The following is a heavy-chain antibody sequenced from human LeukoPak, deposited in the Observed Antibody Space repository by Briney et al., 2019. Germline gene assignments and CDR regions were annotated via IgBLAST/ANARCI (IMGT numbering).Heavy chain of an antibody. V-gene: IGHV3-21*01. CDR2: ISSSSSYI. CDR1: GFTFSSYS. J-gene: IGHJ4*02. Sequence: GGSLRLSCAASGFTFSSYSMNWVRQAPGKGLEWVSSISSSSSYIYYADSVKGRFIISRDNAKNSLYLQMNSLRAEDTAVYYCARDQNNWNEKDYWGQGTLVTVSS. CDR3: ARDQNNWNEKDY. D-gene: IGHD1-1*01.